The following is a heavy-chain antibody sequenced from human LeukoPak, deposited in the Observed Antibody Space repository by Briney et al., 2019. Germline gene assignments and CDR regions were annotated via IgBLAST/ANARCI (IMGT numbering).Heavy chain of an antibody. CDR3: ARDAGGQYSSGWYY. CDR1: GYSISSGYY. CDR2: IYHSGST. V-gene: IGHV4-38-2*02. Sequence: SETLSLTCAVSGYSISSGYYWGWIRQPPGKGLEWIGSIYHSGSTYYNPSLKSRVTISVDTSKNQFSLKLSSVTAADTAVYYCARDAGGQYSSGWYYWGQGTLVTVSS. D-gene: IGHD6-19*01. J-gene: IGHJ4*02.